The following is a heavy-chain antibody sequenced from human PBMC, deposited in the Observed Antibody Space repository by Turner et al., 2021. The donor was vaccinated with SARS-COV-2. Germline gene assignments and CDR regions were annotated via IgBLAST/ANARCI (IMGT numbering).Heavy chain of an antibody. V-gene: IGHV3-30-3*01. CDR1: GFTFSSYA. CDR3: ARDLSTYDYFDY. D-gene: IGHD2-21*01. J-gene: IGHJ4*02. CDR2: ISYDGSNK. Sequence: QVQLVESGGGVVQPGRSLRLSCAASGFTFSSYAMHRVRQAPGKGLEWVAVISYDGSNKYYADSVKGRFTISRDNSKNTLYLQMNSLRAEDTAVYYCARDLSTYDYFDYWGQGTLVTVSS.